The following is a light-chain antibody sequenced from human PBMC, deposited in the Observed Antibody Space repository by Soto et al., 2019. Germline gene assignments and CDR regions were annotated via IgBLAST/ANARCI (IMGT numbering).Light chain of an antibody. CDR2: GAS. J-gene: IGKJ2*01. CDR3: HECGTSPYT. CDR1: QSVRGSY. V-gene: IGKV3-20*01. Sequence: IVLTQSPGTPSLSPGERATLSCSASQSVRGSYLAWYQQKPGQPPRLLIYGASSRAAGIPDRFSGSGCGTDFSLTISRLESEDFAVYHFHECGTSPYTFGQRIKREIK.